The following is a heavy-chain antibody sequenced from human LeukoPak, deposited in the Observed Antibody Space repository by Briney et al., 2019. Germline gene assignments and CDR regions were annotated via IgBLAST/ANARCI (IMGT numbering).Heavy chain of an antibody. J-gene: IGHJ4*02. V-gene: IGHV4-39*01. D-gene: IGHD5-18*01. CDR3: VSPRGFSYGYFDY. CDR1: GGSISSSAY. Sequence: SETLSLTCTVSGGSISSSAYWGWIRQPPGKGLEWIGSIYYSKNTYYNPSLKSRVTISADTSKNRFSLTLGSVSATDTAVYYCVSPRGFSYGYFDYWGQGTLVTVSS. CDR2: IYYSKNT.